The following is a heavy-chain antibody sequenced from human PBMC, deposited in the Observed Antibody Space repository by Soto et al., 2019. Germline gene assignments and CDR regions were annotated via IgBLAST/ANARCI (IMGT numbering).Heavy chain of an antibody. V-gene: IGHV4-30-2*02. CDR2: IYHSGSS. CDR3: ARTLPNRQLFDS. D-gene: IGHD1-1*01. CDR1: GGSISSGGYC. J-gene: IGHJ4*02. Sequence: SETLSLTCAVSGGSISSGGYCRSLIRQPPGKGLEWIGYIYHSGSSYYNPSLKSRLTISIDTSKNQFSLRLASVTAADTAVYYCARTLPNRQLFDSWSQGTLVTVS.